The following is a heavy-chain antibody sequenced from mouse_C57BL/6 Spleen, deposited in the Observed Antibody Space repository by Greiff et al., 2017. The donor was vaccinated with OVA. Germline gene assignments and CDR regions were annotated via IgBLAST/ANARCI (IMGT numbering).Heavy chain of an antibody. CDR1: GYTFTNYW. CDR2: IYPGGGYT. D-gene: IGHD1-1*01. Sequence: VQLQQSGAELVRPGTSVKMSCKASGYTFTNYWIGWAKQRPGHGLEWIGDIYPGGGYTNYNEKFKGKATLTADKSSSTAYMQFSSLTSEDSAIYYCARGGYYGSSYGFAYWGQGTLVTVSA. V-gene: IGHV1-63*01. CDR3: ARGGYYGSSYGFAY. J-gene: IGHJ3*01.